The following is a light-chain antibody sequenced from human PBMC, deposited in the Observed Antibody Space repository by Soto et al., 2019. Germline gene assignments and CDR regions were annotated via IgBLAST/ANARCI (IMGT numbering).Light chain of an antibody. V-gene: IGKV3-20*01. CDR3: QQYFGSLYT. Sequence: SVLTQSPGTLSLFPGERATLSCRTSQSISSTYLAWYQQRPGQAPRLLIYAASSRATGIPDRFSGSGSGTDFTLTISRLEPEDCAVYYCQQYFGSLYTFGQGTKVEIK. J-gene: IGKJ2*01. CDR2: AAS. CDR1: QSISSTY.